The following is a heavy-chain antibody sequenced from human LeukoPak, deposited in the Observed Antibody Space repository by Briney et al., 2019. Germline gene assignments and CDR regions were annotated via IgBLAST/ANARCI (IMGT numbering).Heavy chain of an antibody. V-gene: IGHV3-30*02. CDR3: AKTAAAGYYHYYYMDV. J-gene: IGHJ6*03. CDR1: GFTFSSYG. CDR2: IRYDGSNK. Sequence: PGGSLRLSCAASGFTFSSYGMHWVRQAPGKGLEWVAFIRYDGSNKYYADSVKGRFTISRDNSKNTLYLQMNSLRAEDTAVYYCAKTAAAGYYHYYYMDVWGKGTTVTISS. D-gene: IGHD6-13*01.